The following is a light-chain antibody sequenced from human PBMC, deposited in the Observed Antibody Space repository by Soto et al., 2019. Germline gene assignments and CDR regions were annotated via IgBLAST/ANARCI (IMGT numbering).Light chain of an antibody. Sequence: EIVMTQSPGTLSLSPCERATLSCRASQSVSNSHLAWHQQKPGQAPRPPILGVSSRAAGIPDRFSGSGPGTDFTLTISRLEPEDYAVYYCQQYDKSPLTFGGGTKVDIK. CDR3: QQYDKSPLT. CDR2: GVS. V-gene: IGKV3-20*01. CDR1: QSVSNSH. J-gene: IGKJ4*01.